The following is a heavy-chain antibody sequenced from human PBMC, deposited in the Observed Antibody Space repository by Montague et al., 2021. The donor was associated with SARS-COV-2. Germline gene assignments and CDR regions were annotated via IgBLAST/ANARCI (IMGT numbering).Heavy chain of an antibody. V-gene: IGHV3-48*03. CDR2: ISSSGSTI. J-gene: IGHJ6*02. CDR1: GFTFSSYE. CDR3: ARERIVVVYYYYGMDV. Sequence: SLRLSCAASGFTFSSYEMNWVRQAPGKGLEWVSYISSSGSTIYYADSVKGRFTIYRDNAKNSLYLQMNSLRAEDTAVYYCARERIVVVYYYYGMDVWGQGTTVTVSS. D-gene: IGHD2-2*01.